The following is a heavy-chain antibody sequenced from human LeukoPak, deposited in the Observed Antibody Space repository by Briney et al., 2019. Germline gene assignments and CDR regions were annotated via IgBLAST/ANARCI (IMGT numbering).Heavy chain of an antibody. Sequence: PGGSLRLSCEASGFTFSNDWMGWVRQAPGKGLEWVANIRQDGGEQHYVDSVKGRFTISRDNGKNSAYLQMNSLRVEDTAVYYCATYSRNNAREFHYWGQGTLVSVSP. CDR3: ATYSRNNAREFHY. D-gene: IGHD6-13*01. CDR2: IRQDGGEQ. V-gene: IGHV3-7*01. CDR1: GFTFSNDW. J-gene: IGHJ1*01.